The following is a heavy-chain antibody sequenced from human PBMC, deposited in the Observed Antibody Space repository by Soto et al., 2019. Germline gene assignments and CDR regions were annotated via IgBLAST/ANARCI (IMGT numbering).Heavy chain of an antibody. CDR2: IWYDGSKK. Sequence: GSLRLSCAASGITFSSTAMHWVRQAPGKGLEWVAIIWYDGSKKYFADSVKGRFTISRDNSKNTVYLQMNSLKAEDTAVYYCARAPFTIYDTSGYYDYWGQGTLVTVSS. V-gene: IGHV3-33*01. D-gene: IGHD3-22*01. CDR1: GITFSSTA. CDR3: ARAPFTIYDTSGYYDY. J-gene: IGHJ4*02.